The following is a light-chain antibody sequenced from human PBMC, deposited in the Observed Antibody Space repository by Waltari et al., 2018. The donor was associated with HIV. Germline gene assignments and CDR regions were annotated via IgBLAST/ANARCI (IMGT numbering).Light chain of an antibody. J-gene: IGLJ2*01. CDR3: GVWDDSLSGQAV. V-gene: IGLV1-44*01. CDR1: SSNIGSNT. CDR2: GDD. Sequence: QSVLTQPASVSGTPGQGVTISCSGSSSNIGSNTVSWYQQLPGGAPKLFIFGDDLRPSAVPDRCSGSKSGTSASLAISGLQWEDEAVYFCGVWDDSLSGQAVFGGGTMLTVL.